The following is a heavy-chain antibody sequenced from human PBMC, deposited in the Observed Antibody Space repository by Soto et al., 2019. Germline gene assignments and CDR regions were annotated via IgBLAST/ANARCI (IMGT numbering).Heavy chain of an antibody. J-gene: IGHJ6*03. CDR1: GFTFSSYS. Sequence: GGSLRLSCAASGFTFSSYSMNWVRQAPGKGLKWVSSISSSSSYIYYADSVKGRFTISRDNAKNSLYLQMNSLRAEDTAVYYCAREKGISDIVVAYYYYMDVWGKGTTVTVSS. CDR2: ISSSSSYI. D-gene: IGHD2-2*01. CDR3: AREKGISDIVVAYYYYMDV. V-gene: IGHV3-21*01.